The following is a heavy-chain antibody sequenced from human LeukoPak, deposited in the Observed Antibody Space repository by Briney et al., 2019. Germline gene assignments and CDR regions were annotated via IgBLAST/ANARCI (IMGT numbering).Heavy chain of an antibody. CDR1: GGSISSYY. J-gene: IGHJ4*02. Sequence: SETLSLTCTVSGGSISSYYWSWLRQPPGKELEWIGDISYSGGTIYKDSLKGRVTVSVDTSKNQFSLKVNSVTAADTAVYYCARQKLYFAPPMGFDYWGQGSLVTVSS. CDR3: ARQKLYFAPPMGFDY. V-gene: IGHV4-59*01. D-gene: IGHD3-9*01. CDR2: ISYSGGT.